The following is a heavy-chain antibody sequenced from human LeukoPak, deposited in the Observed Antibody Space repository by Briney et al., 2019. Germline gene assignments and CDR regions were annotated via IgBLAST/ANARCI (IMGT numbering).Heavy chain of an antibody. V-gene: IGHV3-23*01. CDR2: ISGSGGST. Sequence: PGGSLRLSCAASGFTFSSYAMSWVRQAPGKGLEWVSAISGSGGSTYYADSVKGRFTISRDNSKNTLYLQMSSLRAEDTAVYYCAKEGSSSGYYYYGMDVWGQGTTVTVSS. J-gene: IGHJ6*02. CDR1: GFTFSSYA. D-gene: IGHD6-6*01. CDR3: AKEGSSSGYYYYGMDV.